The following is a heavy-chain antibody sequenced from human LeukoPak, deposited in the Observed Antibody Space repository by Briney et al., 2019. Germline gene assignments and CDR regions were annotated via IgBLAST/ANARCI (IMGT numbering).Heavy chain of an antibody. D-gene: IGHD5-24*01. J-gene: IGHJ4*02. CDR2: IYPGDSDT. Sequence: GGSLKISCKGSGYRFTSYWIGWVRQMPGKGLEWMGIIYPGDSDTRYSPSFQGQVTISADKSISTAYLQWSSLKASDTAMYYCARSTIRDGYLPWGQGTLVTVSS. V-gene: IGHV5-51*01. CDR3: ARSTIRDGYLP. CDR1: GYRFTSYW.